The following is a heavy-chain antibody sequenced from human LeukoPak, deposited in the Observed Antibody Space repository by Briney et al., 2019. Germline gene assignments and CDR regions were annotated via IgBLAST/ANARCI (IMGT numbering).Heavy chain of an antibody. V-gene: IGHV4-59*01. D-gene: IGHD3-22*01. CDR3: ARRGYYYDSSPHFDY. Sequence: SETLSLTCTVSGGSISSYYWSWIRQPPGKGLEWIGYIYYSGSTNYNPPLKSRVTISVDTSKNQFSLKLSSVTAADTAVYYCARRGYYYDSSPHFDYWGQGTLVTVSS. CDR2: IYYSGST. CDR1: GGSISSYY. J-gene: IGHJ4*02.